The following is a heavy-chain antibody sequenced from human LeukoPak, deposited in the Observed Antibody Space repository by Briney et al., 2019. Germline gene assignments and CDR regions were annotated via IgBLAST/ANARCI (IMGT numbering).Heavy chain of an antibody. CDR2: INPNSGGT. D-gene: IGHD2-2*01. V-gene: IGHV1-2*02. Sequence: ASVKVSCKASGYTFTGYYMHWVRQAPGQGLEWMGWINPNSGGTNYAQKFQGRVTMTRDTSISTAYMELSRLRSDDTAVYYCARVGGSTNVYYYYGMDVWGQGTTVTVSS. J-gene: IGHJ6*02. CDR1: GYTFTGYY. CDR3: ARVGGSTNVYYYYGMDV.